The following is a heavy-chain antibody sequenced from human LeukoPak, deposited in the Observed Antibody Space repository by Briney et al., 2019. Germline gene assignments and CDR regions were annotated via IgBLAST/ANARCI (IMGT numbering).Heavy chain of an antibody. V-gene: IGHV3-21*01. CDR3: XXXXGARWELLGRNDY. J-gene: IGHJ4*02. Sequence: GGSLRLSCAASGFTFSSYSMNWVRQAPGKGLEWVSSISSSSSYIYYADSVKGRFTSSRDNAKNSLYLQMKSLRGGDTADDYXXXXXGARWELLGRNDYWGQGTLVTVSS. CDR2: ISSSSSYI. D-gene: IGHD1-26*01. CDR1: GFTFSSYS.